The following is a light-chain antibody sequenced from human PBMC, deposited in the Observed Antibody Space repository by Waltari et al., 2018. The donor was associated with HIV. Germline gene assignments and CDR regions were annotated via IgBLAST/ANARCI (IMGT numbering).Light chain of an antibody. CDR3: QLWDSSSYVV. CDR1: NIGPKS. Sequence: SYELTQSLSVSVALGQTARITCGAKNIGPKSSHWYQQRPGQAPLLVIYKNDNRPSGIPERFSGSNSGNTATLTISRAQAGDEADYYCQLWDSSSYVVFGGGTKLTV. J-gene: IGLJ2*01. V-gene: IGLV3-9*01. CDR2: KND.